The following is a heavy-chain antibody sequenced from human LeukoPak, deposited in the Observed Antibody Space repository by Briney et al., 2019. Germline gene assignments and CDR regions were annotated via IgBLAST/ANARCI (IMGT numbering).Heavy chain of an antibody. CDR1: GGSISSYY. D-gene: IGHD6-13*01. Sequence: SETLSLTCTVSGGSISSYYWSWIRQPPGKGLEWIGYIYYSGSTNYNPSLKSRVTISVDTSKNQFSLKLSSVTAADTAVYYCARVEKAAAGTVYFDYWGQGTLVTVSS. CDR2: IYYSGST. V-gene: IGHV4-59*01. CDR3: ARVEKAAAGTVYFDY. J-gene: IGHJ4*02.